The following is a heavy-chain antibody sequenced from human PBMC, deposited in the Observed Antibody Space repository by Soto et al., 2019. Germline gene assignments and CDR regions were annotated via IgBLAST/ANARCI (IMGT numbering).Heavy chain of an antibody. Sequence: QVQLQESGPGLVKPSGTLSLTCAVSGGSISSSNWWSWVRPPPGKGLEWIGEIDHSGSTNYNPSLKSRVTISVDKSKNQFSLKLSSVTAADTAVYYCARAGTVGYSGYDVARTYWFDPCGQGTLVTVSS. V-gene: IGHV4-4*02. CDR1: GGSISSSNW. J-gene: IGHJ5*02. CDR2: IDHSGST. D-gene: IGHD5-12*01. CDR3: ARAGTVGYSGYDVARTYWFDP.